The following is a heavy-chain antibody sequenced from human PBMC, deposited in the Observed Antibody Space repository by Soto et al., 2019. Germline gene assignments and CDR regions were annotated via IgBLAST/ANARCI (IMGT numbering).Heavy chain of an antibody. J-gene: IGHJ4*02. CDR1: GFTFSSYG. Sequence: QVQLVESGGGVVQPGRSLRLSCAASGFTFSSYGMHWVRQAPGKGLEWVAVIWYDGSNKYYADSVKGRFTISRDNSKNTLYLQMNSLRAEDTAVYYCARDRYYDILTGWIDYWGQGTLVTVSS. D-gene: IGHD3-9*01. V-gene: IGHV3-33*01. CDR2: IWYDGSNK. CDR3: ARDRYYDILTGWIDY.